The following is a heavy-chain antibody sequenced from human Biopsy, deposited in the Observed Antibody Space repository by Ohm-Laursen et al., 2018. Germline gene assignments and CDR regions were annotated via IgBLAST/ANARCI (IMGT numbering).Heavy chain of an antibody. V-gene: IGHV1-8*01. CDR2: MNPKSGDT. CDR3: ARGRLSGTRRALDI. D-gene: IGHD1-7*01. J-gene: IGHJ3*02. CDR1: GYAFINYD. Sequence: ASVTVSCKTSGYAFINYDIHWVRQASGQGLEWMGWMNPKSGDTGYAHKFQGRVTMSRNTSISTANLEMSSLRSEDTAVYYCARGRLSGTRRALDIWGQGTMVTVSS.